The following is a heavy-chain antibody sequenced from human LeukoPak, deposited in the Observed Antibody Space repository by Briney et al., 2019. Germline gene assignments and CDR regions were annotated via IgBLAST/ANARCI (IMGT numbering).Heavy chain of an antibody. V-gene: IGHV6-1*01. CDR3: ARKLTQYDCFDP. Sequence: SQTLSLTCAISGDSVSSKSAAWNWIRQSPSRGLEWLGRTYYRSKWSSGYAESVKSRLTISPDTSKNQFSLHLNSVTPEDTAVYYCARKLTQYDCFDPWGQGILVTVSS. D-gene: IGHD1-1*01. J-gene: IGHJ5*02. CDR1: GDSVSSKSAA. CDR2: TYYRSKWSS.